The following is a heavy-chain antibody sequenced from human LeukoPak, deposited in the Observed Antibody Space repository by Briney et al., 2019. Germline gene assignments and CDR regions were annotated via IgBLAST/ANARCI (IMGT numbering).Heavy chain of an antibody. D-gene: IGHD4-23*01. Sequence: PGGSLRLSCAASGFTFTSYNMAWVRLSPGKGLEWVSSISGSSSDIYYADSLKGRFTISRDNAKNSLYLQMNSLRAEDTAIYYCATLDYGGNSFNVFDIWGQGTMVTVSS. J-gene: IGHJ3*02. CDR3: ATLDYGGNSFNVFDI. CDR1: GFTFTSYN. CDR2: ISGSSSDI. V-gene: IGHV3-21*01.